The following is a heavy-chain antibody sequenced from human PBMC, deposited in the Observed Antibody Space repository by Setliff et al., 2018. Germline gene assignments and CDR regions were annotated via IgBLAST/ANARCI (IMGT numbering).Heavy chain of an antibody. J-gene: IGHJ6*03. CDR1: GFTFSSYW. V-gene: IGHV3-7*01. CDR3: ARLGGQLGQTRSNYYYYYYMDV. CDR2: IKQDGSEK. Sequence: GGSLRLSCAASGFTFSSYWMSWVRQAPGKGLEWVANIKQDGSEKYYVDSVEGRFTISRDNAKNSLYLQMNSLGVEDTAVFYCARLGGQLGQTRSNYYYYYYMDVWGKGTRSPSP. D-gene: IGHD6-6*01.